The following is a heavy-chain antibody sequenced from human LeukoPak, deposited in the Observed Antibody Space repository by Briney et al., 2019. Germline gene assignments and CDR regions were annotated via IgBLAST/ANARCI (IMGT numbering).Heavy chain of an antibody. Sequence: GSSVTVSCKASGGTFSSYAISWVRQAPGQGLEWMGGIIPIFGTANYAQKFQGRVTITADESTSTAYMELSSLRSEDTAVYYCARVHYDPYCGGDCYSRHYHYYGMDVWGQGTTVTVSS. CDR1: GGTFSSYA. CDR2: IIPIFGTA. CDR3: ARVHYDPYCGGDCYSRHYHYYGMDV. J-gene: IGHJ6*02. V-gene: IGHV1-69*01. D-gene: IGHD2-21*02.